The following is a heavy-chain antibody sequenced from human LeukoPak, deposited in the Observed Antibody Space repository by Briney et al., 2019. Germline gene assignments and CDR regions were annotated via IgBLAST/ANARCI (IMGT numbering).Heavy chain of an antibody. J-gene: IGHJ4*02. CDR1: GGSISSGGYY. V-gene: IGHV4-31*03. CDR3: ARDHQWGLFDY. D-gene: IGHD3-16*01. CDR2: IYYSGST. Sequence: PSETLSLTCTVSGGSISSGGYYWSWIRQHPGKGLEWIGYIYYSGSTYYNPSLKSRVTISVDTSKNQFSLKLSSVTAADTAVYYCARDHQWGLFDYWGQGTLVTVSS.